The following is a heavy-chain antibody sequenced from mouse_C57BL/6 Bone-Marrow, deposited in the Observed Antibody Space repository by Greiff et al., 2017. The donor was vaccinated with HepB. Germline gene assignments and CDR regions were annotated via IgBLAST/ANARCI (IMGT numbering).Heavy chain of an antibody. CDR3: ARRTTVVADAMDH. V-gene: IGHV1-59*01. J-gene: IGHJ4*01. CDR1: GYTFTSYW. CDR2: IDPSDSYT. Sequence: QVQLQQPGAELVRPGTSVKLSCKASGYTFTSYWMHWVKQRPGQGLEWIGVIDPSDSYTNYNQKFKGKATLTVDTSSSTAYMQLSSLTSEDSAVYYCARRTTVVADAMDHWGQGTSVTVSS. D-gene: IGHD1-1*01.